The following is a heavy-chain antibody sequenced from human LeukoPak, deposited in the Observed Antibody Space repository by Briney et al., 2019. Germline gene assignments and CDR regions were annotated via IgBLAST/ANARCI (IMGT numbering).Heavy chain of an antibody. CDR2: IYPGDSDT. V-gene: IGHV5-51*01. Sequence: GESLKISCKGSGYSFTNYWIGWVRQMPGKGLEWMGIIYPGDSDTRYSPSFQGQVTISADKSINTAYLQWSSLKASDTAMYYCANSFSISYFDYWGQGTLVTVSS. J-gene: IGHJ4*02. D-gene: IGHD6-6*01. CDR1: GYSFTNYW. CDR3: ANSFSISYFDY.